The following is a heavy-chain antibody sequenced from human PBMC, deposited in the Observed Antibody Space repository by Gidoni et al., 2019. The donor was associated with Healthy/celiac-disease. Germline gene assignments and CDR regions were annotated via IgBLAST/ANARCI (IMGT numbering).Heavy chain of an antibody. D-gene: IGHD3-22*01. J-gene: IGHJ3*02. CDR1: GGSISSGGSS. CDR2: IYHSGST. CDR3: ARLSGDYYDSSGYYYDAFDI. V-gene: IGHV4-30-2*01. Sequence: QLQLQESGSGLVKPSQTLSLTCAVSGGSISSGGSSWSWIRQPPGKGREWSGYIYHSGSTYYNPPLKSRVTISVDMSKNQCSLKLSSVTAADTAVYYCARLSGDYYDSSGYYYDAFDIWGQGTMVTVSS.